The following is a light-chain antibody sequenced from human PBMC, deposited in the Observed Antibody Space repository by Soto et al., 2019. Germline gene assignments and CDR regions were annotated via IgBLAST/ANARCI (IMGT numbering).Light chain of an antibody. V-gene: IGKV1-27*01. CDR2: DAS. J-gene: IGKJ4*01. CDR1: QSITSY. Sequence: DILMTQSPASLSASVGDRVTITCRASQSITSYLNWYQQKPGKAPKHLIYDASSLQSGVPSRFSGSGSGTDFTLTISSLQPEDVATYYCQKYNSAPLTFGGGTQVDIK. CDR3: QKYNSAPLT.